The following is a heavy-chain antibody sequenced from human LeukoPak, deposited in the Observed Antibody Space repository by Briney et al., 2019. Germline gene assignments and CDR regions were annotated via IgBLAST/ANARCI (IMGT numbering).Heavy chain of an antibody. J-gene: IGHJ6*02. D-gene: IGHD6-6*01. V-gene: IGHV4-59*01. Sequence: SETLSLTCTVSGGSISSYYWSWIRQPPGKGLEWIGYIYYSGSTNYNPSLKSRVTISVDTSKNQFSLKLSSVTAADTAVYYCARSIQYSSSSTSYYYYYGMDVWGQGTTVTVSS. CDR1: GGSISSYY. CDR2: IYYSGST. CDR3: ARSIQYSSSSTSYYYYYGMDV.